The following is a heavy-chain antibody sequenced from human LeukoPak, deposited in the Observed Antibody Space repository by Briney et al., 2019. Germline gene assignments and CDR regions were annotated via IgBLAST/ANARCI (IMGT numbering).Heavy chain of an antibody. Sequence: PSETLSLTCTVSGGSISSYYWSWIRQPPGKGLEWIGYIYYSGSTNYNPSLKSRVTISVDTSKNQFSLKLSSVTAADTAVYYCARDLRDYDILTGLYYYYMDVWGKGTTVTISS. CDR1: GGSISSYY. D-gene: IGHD3-9*01. V-gene: IGHV4-59*01. J-gene: IGHJ6*03. CDR2: IYYSGST. CDR3: ARDLRDYDILTGLYYYYMDV.